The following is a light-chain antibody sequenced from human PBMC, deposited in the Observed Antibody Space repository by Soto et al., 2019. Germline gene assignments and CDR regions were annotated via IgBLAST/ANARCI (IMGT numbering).Light chain of an antibody. CDR1: QSVSSSH. V-gene: IGKV3-20*01. CDR3: QHYASSRT. Sequence: EIVLTQSPGTLSLSPGERATLSCRASQSVSSSHLAWYQQKPGLAPRLLIYVASIRATGIPDRFSGSGSGTDFTLTITRLEDEDFAVYYCQHYASSRTFGGGTQLEIK. CDR2: VAS. J-gene: IGKJ4*01.